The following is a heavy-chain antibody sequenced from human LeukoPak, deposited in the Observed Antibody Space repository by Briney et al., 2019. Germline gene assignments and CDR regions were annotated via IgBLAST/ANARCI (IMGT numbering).Heavy chain of an antibody. D-gene: IGHD3-3*01. J-gene: IGHJ4*02. CDR1: GFAVSSNH. V-gene: IGHV3-53*03. CDR2: IYSGGTT. CDR3: ARVPSRHDMWSGYFDL. Sequence: PGGSLRLSCAASGFAVSSNHMNWVRQAPGKGLEWVSIIYSGGTTYYADSVKGRFSISRDKSKNMLNLQMDSLRVEDTAVYYCARVPSRHDMWSGYFDLWGQGTLVTVSS.